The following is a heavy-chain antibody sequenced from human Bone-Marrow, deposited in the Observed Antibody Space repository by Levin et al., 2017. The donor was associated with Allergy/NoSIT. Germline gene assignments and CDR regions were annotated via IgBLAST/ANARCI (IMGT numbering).Heavy chain of an antibody. V-gene: IGHV3-23*01. J-gene: IGHJ4*02. CDR1: GFAFSNHA. Sequence: GGSLRLSCAASGFAFSNHAMSWVRQAPGKGLEWVSGIVVTGGGTYYADSVKGRFTISRDNSKSTLYLQMNSLTAEDTAVYYCPKDYCDDGSCRPLDYWGQGTLVTVSS. CDR3: PKDYCDDGSCRPLDY. D-gene: IGHD2-15*01. CDR2: IVVTGGGT.